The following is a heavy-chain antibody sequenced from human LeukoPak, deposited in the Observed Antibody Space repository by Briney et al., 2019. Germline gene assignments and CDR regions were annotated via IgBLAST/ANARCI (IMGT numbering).Heavy chain of an antibody. D-gene: IGHD2-2*01. CDR3: ASSTHCSSTSCYPRVTTPEDY. CDR2: INHSGST. J-gene: IGHJ4*02. CDR1: GGSFSGYY. V-gene: IGHV4-34*01. Sequence: SETLSLTCAVSGGSFSGYYWSWIRQPPGKGLEWIGEINHSGSTNYNPSLKSRITISIDTSKNQFSLKLSSVTAADTAVYYCASSTHCSSTSCYPRVTTPEDYWGQGTLVTVSS.